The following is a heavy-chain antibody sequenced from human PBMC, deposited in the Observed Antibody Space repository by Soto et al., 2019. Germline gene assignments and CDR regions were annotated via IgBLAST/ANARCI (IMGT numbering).Heavy chain of an antibody. D-gene: IGHD3-10*01. CDR2: IYPGDSDT. V-gene: IGHV5-51*01. CDR3: ARSLGRARYHYYYAMDV. J-gene: IGHJ6*02. Sequence: PGESLKISCKGSGYNFTSYWIGWVRQMPGKGLEWMGIIYPGDSDTRYSPSFQGQVAMSADKSISTAYLQWSSLKASDTAMYYCARSLGRARYHYYYAMDVWGQGTTVTVSS. CDR1: GYNFTSYW.